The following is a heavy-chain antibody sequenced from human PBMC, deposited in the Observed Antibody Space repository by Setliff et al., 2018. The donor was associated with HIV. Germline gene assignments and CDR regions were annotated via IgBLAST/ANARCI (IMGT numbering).Heavy chain of an antibody. CDR3: ARQSGYTRGWDIFGVVAGSFDI. V-gene: IGHV4-39*01. CDR2: ISYSGNT. J-gene: IGHJ3*02. CDR1: GGSISSRSYY. Sequence: PSETLSLTCSVSGGSISSRSYYWGWIRQPPGKGLEWIGTISYSGNTYYSPSLKSRVTISVDTSKNQFSLRLNSVTAADTAVYYCARQSGYTRGWDIFGVVAGSFDIWGLGQWSRL. D-gene: IGHD3-3*01.